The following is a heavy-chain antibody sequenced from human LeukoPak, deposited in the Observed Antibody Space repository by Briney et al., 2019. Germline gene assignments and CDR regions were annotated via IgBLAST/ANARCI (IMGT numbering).Heavy chain of an antibody. V-gene: IGHV3-30-3*01. CDR3: AKEISSSSSWYGDDAFDI. CDR2: ISSYGSNK. CDR1: KFSFSVYT. J-gene: IGHJ3*02. Sequence: GGSLRLSCAVSKFSFSVYTMHWVRQAPGKGLGWVALISSYGSNKYYAESVKGRFTISRDDSKNTVHLQMNSLRAEDTAVYYCAKEISSSSSWYGDDAFDIWGQGTMVIVSS. D-gene: IGHD6-13*01.